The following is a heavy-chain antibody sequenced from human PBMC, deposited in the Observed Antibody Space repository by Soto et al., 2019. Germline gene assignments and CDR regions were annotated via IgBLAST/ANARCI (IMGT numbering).Heavy chain of an antibody. CDR1: GGSISICSYY. D-gene: IGHD4-17*01. J-gene: IGHJ4*02. Sequence: PXGTLSLTCTVSGGSISICSYYGGWIRQPPGQGREWIGSIYYSGSTYYNPSLKSRVTISVATTKNQFSLKLSSVTAADTAVYYCATQENYGDYAFIYYFDHWGQGTLGNVPS. CDR3: ATQENYGDYAFIYYFDH. CDR2: IYYSGST. V-gene: IGHV4-39*01.